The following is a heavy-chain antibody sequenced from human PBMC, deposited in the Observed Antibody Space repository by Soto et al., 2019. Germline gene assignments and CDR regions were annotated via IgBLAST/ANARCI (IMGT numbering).Heavy chain of an antibody. D-gene: IGHD3-10*01. Sequence: GGSLRLSCAASGFTFSSYAMSWVRQAPGKGLERVSAISGSGGSTYYADSVKGRFTISRDNSKNTLYLQMNSLRAEGTAVYYCAKDHRGSGNWFGAYWGQGTLVTVSS. CDR1: GFTFSSYA. J-gene: IGHJ4*02. V-gene: IGHV3-23*01. CDR3: AKDHRGSGNWFGAY. CDR2: ISGSGGST.